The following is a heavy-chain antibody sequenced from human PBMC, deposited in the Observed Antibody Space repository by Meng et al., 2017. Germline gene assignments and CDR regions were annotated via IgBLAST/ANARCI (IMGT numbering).Heavy chain of an antibody. CDR3: ASSRGTTVVVPYYYYGMVV. V-gene: IGHV1-69*05. CDR1: GGTFSSYA. D-gene: IGHD4-23*01. J-gene: IGHJ6*02. CDR2: IIPIFGTA. Sequence: SVKVSCKASGGTFSSYAISWVRQAPGQGLEWMGGIIPIFGTANYAQKFQGRVTITTDESTSTAYMELSSLRSEDTAVYYCASSRGTTVVVPYYYYGMVVWGQGTTVTVSS.